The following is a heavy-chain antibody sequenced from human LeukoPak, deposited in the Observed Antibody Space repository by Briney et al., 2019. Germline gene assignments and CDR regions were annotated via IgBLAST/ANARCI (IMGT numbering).Heavy chain of an antibody. D-gene: IGHD2-2*01. CDR2: IYPGDSDT. CDR3: ARRYCSSTSCPLGY. V-gene: IGHV5-51*01. Sequence: GEPLKISCKGSEYSFTSYWIGWVGQMPGKGLEWMEIIYPGDSDTRYSPSFQGQVTISADKSISTAYLQWSSLKASDTAMYYCARRYCSSTSCPLGYWGQGTLVTVSS. J-gene: IGHJ4*02. CDR1: EYSFTSYW.